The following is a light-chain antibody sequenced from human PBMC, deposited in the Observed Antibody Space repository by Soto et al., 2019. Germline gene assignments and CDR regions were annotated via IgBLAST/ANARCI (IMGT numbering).Light chain of an antibody. V-gene: IGKV4-1*01. Sequence: DIVMTQSPDSLSVSLGERATMNCKSSQSVLYSSSNKDYLAWYQQKPGQPPKLLIYWGSTRESGVPDRFSGSGSGTDVTLTISSLQAEDVAVYYCQQYYSTPPTFGQGTKVDIK. CDR3: QQYYSTPPT. CDR1: QSVLYSSSNKDY. CDR2: WGS. J-gene: IGKJ1*01.